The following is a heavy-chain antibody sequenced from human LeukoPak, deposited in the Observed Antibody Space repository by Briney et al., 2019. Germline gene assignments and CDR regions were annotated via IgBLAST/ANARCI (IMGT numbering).Heavy chain of an antibody. J-gene: IGHJ4*02. CDR2: ISYDGSNK. D-gene: IGHD3-10*01. V-gene: IGHV3-30*04. CDR3: ARTNSFGEFNY. CDR1: GFTFSSYA. Sequence: PGGSLRLSCAASGFTFSSYAMHWVRQAPGKGLEWVAVISYDGSNKYYADSVKGRFTISRDNSKNTLYLQMNSLRAGDTSVYYCARTNSFGEFNYWGQGTLVTVSS.